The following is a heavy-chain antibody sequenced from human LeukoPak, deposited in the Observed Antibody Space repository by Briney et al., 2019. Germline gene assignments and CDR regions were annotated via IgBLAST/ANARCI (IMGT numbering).Heavy chain of an antibody. J-gene: IGHJ4*02. CDR3: ARGAAGYSSSWYLGGDY. D-gene: IGHD6-13*01. CDR2: IWYDGSNK. V-gene: IGHV3-33*01. Sequence: GGSLRLSCAASGFTFSSYGMHWVRQAPGKGLEWVAVIWYDGSNKYYADSVKGRFTISRDNSKNTLYLQMNSLRAEDTAVYYCARGAAGYSSSWYLGGDYWGQGTLVTVSS. CDR1: GFTFSSYG.